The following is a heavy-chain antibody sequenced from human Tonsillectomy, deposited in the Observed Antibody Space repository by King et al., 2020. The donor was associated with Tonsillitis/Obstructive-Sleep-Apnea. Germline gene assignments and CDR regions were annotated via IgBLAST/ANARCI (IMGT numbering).Heavy chain of an antibody. CDR3: AGHLSGEYYYYYMDV. CDR1: GYSFTSYW. V-gene: IGHV5-51*01. J-gene: IGHJ6*03. Sequence: QLVQSGAEVKKPGESLRISCKGSGYSFTSYWIGWVRQMPGKGLEWMGIIYPGDSDTRYSPSFQGQVTISADTSISTAYLQWSSLKASDTAIYYCAGHLSGEYYYYYMDVWGKGTTVTVSS. D-gene: IGHD4-17*01. CDR2: IYPGDSDT.